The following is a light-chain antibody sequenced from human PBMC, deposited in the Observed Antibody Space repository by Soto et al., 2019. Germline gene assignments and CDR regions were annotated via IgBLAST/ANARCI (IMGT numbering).Light chain of an antibody. Sequence: AIRLTQSPSSLSASTGDRVTITCRASQGISSYLAWYQQKPGKAPKLLIYAAYNLQSGVPSRFSGSGSGTDFTITISCLQSEDFATYYCQQYYSYPSFGQGTKVDIK. J-gene: IGKJ1*01. CDR1: QGISSY. CDR3: QQYYSYPS. V-gene: IGKV1-8*01. CDR2: AAY.